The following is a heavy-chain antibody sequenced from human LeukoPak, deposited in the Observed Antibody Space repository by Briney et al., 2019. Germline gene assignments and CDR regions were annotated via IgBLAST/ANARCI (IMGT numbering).Heavy chain of an antibody. Sequence: PGGSLRLSCAASGFTFSSYSMNWVRQAPGKGLGWVSSISSSSSYIYYAGSVKGRFTISRDNAKNSLYLQMNSLRAEDTAVYYCARDRATTGYYYGMDVWGQGTTVTVSS. CDR1: GFTFSSYS. CDR2: ISSSSSYI. J-gene: IGHJ6*02. CDR3: ARDRATTGYYYGMDV. V-gene: IGHV3-21*01. D-gene: IGHD4-17*01.